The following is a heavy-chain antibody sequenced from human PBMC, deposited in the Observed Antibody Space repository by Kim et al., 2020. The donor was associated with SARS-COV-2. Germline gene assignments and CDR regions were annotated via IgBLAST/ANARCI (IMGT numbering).Heavy chain of an antibody. D-gene: IGHD5-18*01. J-gene: IGHJ3*02. Sequence: YNPAHKSRVTMSVDTSKSQFSLKQNSVSAADTAMYYCARDLDTTMGDAFDIWGQGTMVTVSS. V-gene: IGHV4-4*07. CDR3: ARDLDTTMGDAFDI.